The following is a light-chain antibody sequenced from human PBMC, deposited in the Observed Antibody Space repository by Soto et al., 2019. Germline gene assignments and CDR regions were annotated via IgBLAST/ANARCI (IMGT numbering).Light chain of an antibody. V-gene: IGKV3-20*01. J-gene: IGKJ2*01. CDR1: QSVSTNN. CDR3: QQYGTSPYT. CDR2: GAS. Sequence: DIVLTQSPGTLSLSPGERATLSCRASQSVSTNNLAWYQQRPGQAPRLLVYGASSRATGIPDRFGGSGSGTDFSLTISGLEPEDFAVYFCQQYGTSPYTFGQGTKVDIK.